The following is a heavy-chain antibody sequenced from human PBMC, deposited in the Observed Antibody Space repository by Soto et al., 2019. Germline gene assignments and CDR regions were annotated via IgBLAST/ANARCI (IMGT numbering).Heavy chain of an antibody. CDR1: GGSISSGGYS. Sequence: SETLSLTCAVSGGSISSGGYSLSWIRQPPGKGLEWIGYIYHSGSTYYNPSLKSRVTISVDRSKNQFSLKLSSVTAADTAVYYCARSSSWTLDDYYGMDVWGQGTTVTVSS. V-gene: IGHV4-30-2*01. CDR2: IYHSGST. CDR3: ARSSSWTLDDYYGMDV. J-gene: IGHJ6*02. D-gene: IGHD6-13*01.